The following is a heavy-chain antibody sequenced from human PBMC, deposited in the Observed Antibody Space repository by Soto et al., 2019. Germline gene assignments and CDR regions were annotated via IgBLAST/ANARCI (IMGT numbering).Heavy chain of an antibody. CDR3: ARSLGDSSGEYYYGMDV. CDR2: IYYSGST. J-gene: IGHJ6*02. Sequence: KTSETLSLSCTVSGGSISSGGYYWSWIRQHPGKGLEWIGYIYYSGSTYYNPSLKSRVTISVDTSKNQFSLKLSSVTAADTAVYYCARSLGDSSGEYYYGMDVWGQGTTVTVSS. V-gene: IGHV4-31*03. D-gene: IGHD3-22*01. CDR1: GGSISSGGYY.